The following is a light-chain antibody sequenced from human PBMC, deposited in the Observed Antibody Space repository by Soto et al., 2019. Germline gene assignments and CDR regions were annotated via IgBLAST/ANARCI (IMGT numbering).Light chain of an antibody. CDR3: SSYTSSSTPGV. CDR2: DVS. V-gene: IGLV2-14*01. J-gene: IGLJ2*01. Sequence: QSVLTQPASVSGTPGQSITISCTGTSSDVSGYNYVSWYQQHPGKAPKLMIYDVSNRPSGVSNRFSGSKSGNTASLTISGLQAEDEADYYCSSYTSSSTPGVFGGGTQLTVL. CDR1: SSDVSGYNY.